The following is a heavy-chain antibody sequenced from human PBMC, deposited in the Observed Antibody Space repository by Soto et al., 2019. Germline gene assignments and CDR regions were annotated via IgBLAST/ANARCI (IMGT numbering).Heavy chain of an antibody. CDR1: DFTFRNYW. J-gene: IGHJ4*02. D-gene: IGHD3-16*01. CDR3: FGGNGGPQ. CDR2: IKPDGSAT. Sequence: EVQLVESGGDLVQPGGSLRLYCATSDFTFRNYWMNWVRQAPGKGLEGVANIKPDGSATNYVDSVKGRFTISRDNVRNSVSLQMNSLRVEDTAVYFCFGGNGGPQWGQGTLVTVSS. V-gene: IGHV3-7*03.